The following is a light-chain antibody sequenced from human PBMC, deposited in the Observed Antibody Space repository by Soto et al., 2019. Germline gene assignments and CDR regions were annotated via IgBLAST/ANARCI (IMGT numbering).Light chain of an antibody. V-gene: IGLV2-14*01. CDR2: DVS. CDR3: SSYTSSSTLHV. Sequence: QSVLTQPASVSGSPGQSITISCTGTSSDVGGYNYVSWYQQHPGKAPKLMIYDVSNRPSGVSNRFSGSKSGNTASLTISGLQAEDEADYSCSSYTSSSTLHVFGTGTKLTVL. J-gene: IGLJ1*01. CDR1: SSDVGGYNY.